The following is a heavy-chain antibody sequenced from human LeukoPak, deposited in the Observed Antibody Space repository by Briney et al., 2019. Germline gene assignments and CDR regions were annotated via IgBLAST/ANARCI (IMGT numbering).Heavy chain of an antibody. CDR1: GGSFSGYY. CDR2: INHSGST. J-gene: IGHJ4*02. D-gene: IGHD6-13*01. Sequence: SETPSLTCAVYGGSFSGYYWSWIRQPPGKGLEWIGEINHSGSTNYNPSLKSRVTISVDTSKNQFSLKLSSVTAADTAVYYCARAYSSSCRSQRYWGQGTLVTVSS. V-gene: IGHV4-34*01. CDR3: ARAYSSSCRSQRY.